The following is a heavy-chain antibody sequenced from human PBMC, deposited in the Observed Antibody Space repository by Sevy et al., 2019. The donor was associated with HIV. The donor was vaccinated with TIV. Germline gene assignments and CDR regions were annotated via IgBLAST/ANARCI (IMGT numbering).Heavy chain of an antibody. Sequence: SETLSLTCTVSGISISNYYWTWIRQLPGKGLEWIGYIYYTGSSDCNPSLKSRLTTSVDTSKNQLSLKLSSVTAADTAIYYCARGGPNQQQLDYFDSWGQGILVTVSS. CDR2: IYYTGSS. D-gene: IGHD6-13*01. CDR1: GISISNYY. CDR3: ARGGPNQQQLDYFDS. V-gene: IGHV4-59*01. J-gene: IGHJ4*02.